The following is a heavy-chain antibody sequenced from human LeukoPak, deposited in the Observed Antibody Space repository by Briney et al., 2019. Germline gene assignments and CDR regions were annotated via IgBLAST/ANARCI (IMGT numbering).Heavy chain of an antibody. CDR2: IYYSGST. CDR3: ARAYCGGDCFSALSY. J-gene: IGHJ4*02. Sequence: ASETLSLTCTVSGGSISSYYWSWIRQPPGKGLEWIGYIYYSGSTNYNPSLKSRVTISVDTSKNQFSLKLSSVTAADTAVYYCARAYCGGDCFSALSYWGQGTLVTVSS. D-gene: IGHD2-21*02. V-gene: IGHV4-59*01. CDR1: GGSISSYY.